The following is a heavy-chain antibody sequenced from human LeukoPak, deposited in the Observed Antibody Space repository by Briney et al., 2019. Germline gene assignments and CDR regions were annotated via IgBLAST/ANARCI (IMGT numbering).Heavy chain of an antibody. CDR2: ISRRDDYT. J-gene: IGHJ4*02. Sequence: GGSLRLSCAASGFAFSSYAMSWVRQPPGKGLEWVSVISRRDDYTYYADSVKGRFTISRDNSKNTLYLQMNTLRAEDTAVYYCANDYRSGSFHDFWGQGTLITVSS. D-gene: IGHD3-10*01. CDR3: ANDYRSGSFHDF. V-gene: IGHV3-23*01. CDR1: GFAFSSYA.